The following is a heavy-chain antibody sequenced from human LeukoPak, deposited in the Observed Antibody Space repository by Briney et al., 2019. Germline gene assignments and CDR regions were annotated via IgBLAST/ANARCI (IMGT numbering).Heavy chain of an antibody. CDR3: ARLISGSYYYYYYMDV. J-gene: IGHJ6*03. CDR1: GDSISSSSYY. D-gene: IGHD1-26*01. CDR2: IYHSGST. Sequence: PSETLSLTCTVSGDSISSSSYYWGWIRQPPGKGLEWIGSIYHSGSTYYNPSLKSRVTISVDTSKNQFSLKLSSVTAADTAVYYCARLISGSYYYYYYMDVWGKGTTVTISS. V-gene: IGHV4-39*01.